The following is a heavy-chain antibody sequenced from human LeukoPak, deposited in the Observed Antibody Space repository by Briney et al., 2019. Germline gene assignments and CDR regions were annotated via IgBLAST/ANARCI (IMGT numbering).Heavy chain of an antibody. J-gene: IGHJ4*02. D-gene: IGHD3-10*01. CDR1: GGSFSGYY. V-gene: IGHV4-34*01. Sequence: PSETLSLTCAVYGGSFSGYYWSWIRQPPGKGLEWIGEINHSGSTNYNPSLKSRVTISVDTSKNQFSLKLSSVTAADTAEYYCARGGGASWYLDYWGQGSLVTVSS. CDR3: ARGGGASWYLDY. CDR2: INHSGST.